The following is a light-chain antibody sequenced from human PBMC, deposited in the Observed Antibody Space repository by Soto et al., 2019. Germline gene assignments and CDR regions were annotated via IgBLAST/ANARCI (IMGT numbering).Light chain of an antibody. J-gene: IGKJ1*01. CDR1: QSVSNNY. Sequence: ILLTQSQVTLSLSPGERASRSGRASQSVSNNYLAWYQQKPGQAPRLLIYGASNRATGIPERFSGSGSGTDFTLTISRLEPEDFAVYYCQHYGSSRTSGQGAKVDIK. CDR2: GAS. CDR3: QHYGSSRT. V-gene: IGKV3-20*01.